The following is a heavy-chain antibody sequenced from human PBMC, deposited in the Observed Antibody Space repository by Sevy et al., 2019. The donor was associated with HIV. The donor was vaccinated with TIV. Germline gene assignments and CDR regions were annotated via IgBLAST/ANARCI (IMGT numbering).Heavy chain of an antibody. CDR1: GFTFDDYW. V-gene: IGHV3-7*01. CDR2: IRQDGNEL. Sequence: GGSLSLSCAASGFTFDDYWMQWVRQAPGQGLEWVANIRQDGNELYYADSVKGRFTMSRDNAKESLFLQMTNLRVEDTAIYDCAGRYFDLWGQGTLVTVSS. CDR3: AGRYFDL. J-gene: IGHJ4*02.